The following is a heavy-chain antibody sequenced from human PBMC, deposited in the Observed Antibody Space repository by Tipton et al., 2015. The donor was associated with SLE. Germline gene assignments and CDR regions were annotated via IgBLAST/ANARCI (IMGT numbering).Heavy chain of an antibody. CDR2: FCYSGT. J-gene: IGHJ4*02. V-gene: IGHV4-39*07. D-gene: IGHD4-17*01. CDR1: GASLSSSSFC. Sequence: GLVKPSGTLSLTCSVSGASLSSSSFCWGWIRRPPGKGLEWIGSFCYSGTYYNPSLKSRVTISVDTSKKQFSLKLTSVTAADTAVYYCARSVGDYKVDYWGQGTLATVSS. CDR3: ARSVGDYKVDY.